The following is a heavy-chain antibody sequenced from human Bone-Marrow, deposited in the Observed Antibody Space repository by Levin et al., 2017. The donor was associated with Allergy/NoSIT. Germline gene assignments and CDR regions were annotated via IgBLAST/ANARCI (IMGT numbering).Heavy chain of an antibody. V-gene: IGHV4-31*03. CDR2: ISYSGDT. Sequence: SETLSLTCTVSGGSISSGYYYWTWIRQHPGRGLEWIGYISYSGDTYYNPSLESRVTISGDMSKNQFSLKLTSVTAADTAVYYCARDQRRKNNWNDSFDYWGQGTLITVSS. CDR1: GGSISSGYYY. D-gene: IGHD1-20*01. J-gene: IGHJ4*02. CDR3: ARDQRRKNNWNDSFDY.